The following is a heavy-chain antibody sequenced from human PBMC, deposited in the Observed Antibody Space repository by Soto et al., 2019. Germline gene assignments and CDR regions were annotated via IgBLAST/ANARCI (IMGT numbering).Heavy chain of an antibody. Sequence: QVQLVQSGAEEKKPGASVKVSCKASGYTFTSYAMHWVRQAPGQRLEWMGWINAGNGNTKYSQKFQGRVTITRDTSGSTAYMELSSLRSEDTAVYYCARAIDIVLVPAASSGGMDVWGQGTTVTVSS. CDR1: GYTFTSYA. CDR3: ARAIDIVLVPAASSGGMDV. V-gene: IGHV1-3*05. D-gene: IGHD2-2*01. J-gene: IGHJ6*02. CDR2: INAGNGNT.